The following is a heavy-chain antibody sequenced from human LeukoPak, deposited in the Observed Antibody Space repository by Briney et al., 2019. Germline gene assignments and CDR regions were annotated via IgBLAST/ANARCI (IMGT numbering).Heavy chain of an antibody. CDR2: IYTSGST. V-gene: IGHV4-4*07. J-gene: IGHJ6*02. D-gene: IGHD2-15*01. CDR1: GGSISSYY. Sequence: SETLSLTCTVSGGSISSYYWSWIRQPAGKGLEWIGRIYTSGSTNYNPSLKSRVTMSVDTSKNQFSLKLSSVTAADTAVYYCASRSCSGGSCYSNGMDVWGQGTTVTVSS. CDR3: ASRSCSGGSCYSNGMDV.